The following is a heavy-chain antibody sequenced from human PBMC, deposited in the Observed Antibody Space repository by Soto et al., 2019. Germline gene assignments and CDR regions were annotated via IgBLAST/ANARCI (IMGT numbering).Heavy chain of an antibody. Sequence: GPEVKKPGASVRVSCMTSGYAFTSYGVNWVRQVPGQGLEWMGWIAPHSGRTTYLPKFQGRVTITVDPSTNTAYMELTSLSSDDTGIYFCARAATGSYHSAYWGQGTVVTVSA. D-gene: IGHD3-10*01. CDR1: GYAFTSYG. J-gene: IGHJ4*02. V-gene: IGHV1-18*04. CDR2: IAPHSGRT. CDR3: ARAATGSYHSAY.